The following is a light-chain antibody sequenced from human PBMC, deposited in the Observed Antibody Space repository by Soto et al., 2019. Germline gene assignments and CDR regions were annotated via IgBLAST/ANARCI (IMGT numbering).Light chain of an antibody. CDR2: ESN. CDR1: SYNIGNNY. J-gene: IGLJ1*01. Sequence: QSGLTQPPSVSAAPGQKVTISCSGSSYNIGNNYVSWYQQLPGAAPKLLIYESNRRPSGIPDRFSVSKSATSATLGITGLQSGDDADYNCRTSDNSLSGYVSGTVTEVTV. CDR3: RTSDNSLSGYV. V-gene: IGLV1-51*02.